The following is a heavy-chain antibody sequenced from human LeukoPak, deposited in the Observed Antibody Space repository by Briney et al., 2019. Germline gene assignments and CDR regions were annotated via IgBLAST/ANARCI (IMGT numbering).Heavy chain of an antibody. CDR1: GYTFTSYG. Sequence: ASVKVSCKPSGYTFTSYGISWVRQAPGHGLEWMGWISAYTGNTNYAPKLQGRVTMTTDTSTSTAYMELRSLRSDDTAVYYCARDDTMVRGVSFDYWGQGTLVTVSS. V-gene: IGHV1-18*04. CDR3: ARDDTMVRGVSFDY. CDR2: ISAYTGNT. D-gene: IGHD3-10*01. J-gene: IGHJ4*02.